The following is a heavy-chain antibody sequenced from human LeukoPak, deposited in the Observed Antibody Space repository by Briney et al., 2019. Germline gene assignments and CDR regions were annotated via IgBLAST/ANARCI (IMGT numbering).Heavy chain of an antibody. CDR3: ARHNPYCSGGSCYDGGDY. Sequence: PSETLSLTCTVSGGSISRYYCGWTRQPPRKRLESNGYIHNSGRTHYNPSLKSRVSISVDTSKNQFSLKLSSVTAADTAVYYCARHNPYCSGGSCYDGGDYWGQGTLVTVSS. D-gene: IGHD2-15*01. J-gene: IGHJ4*02. V-gene: IGHV4-59*08. CDR2: IHNSGRT. CDR1: GGSISRYY.